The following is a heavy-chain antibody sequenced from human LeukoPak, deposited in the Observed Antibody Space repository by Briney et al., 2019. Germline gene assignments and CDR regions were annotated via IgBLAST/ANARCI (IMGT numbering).Heavy chain of an antibody. CDR2: ISSDSRTI. D-gene: IGHD3-10*01. CDR1: GFTFSSYS. Sequence: GGSLTPACAASGFTFSSYSMNWVRQAPGKGLEWVSYISSDSRTIYYADSVKGRFTISRDNAKNSLYLQMKSLRDEDTAVYYCARYGSGPAYISKYCDLWAEGTVVTVSS. V-gene: IGHV3-48*02. CDR3: ARYGSGPAYISKYCDL. J-gene: IGHJ4*02.